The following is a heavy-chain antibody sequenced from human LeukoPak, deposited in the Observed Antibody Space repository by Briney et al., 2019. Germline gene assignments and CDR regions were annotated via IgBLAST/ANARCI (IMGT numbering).Heavy chain of an antibody. CDR2: ISYDGSNK. CDR3: ASAPYYDFWSGYQNTFDY. Sequence: GGSLRLSCTASGFTFSSYGMHWVRQAPGKGLEWVAVISYDGSNKYYADSVKGRFTISRDNSKNSLYLQMNSLRAEDTAVYYCASAPYYDFWSGYQNTFDYWGQGTLVTVSS. D-gene: IGHD3-3*01. CDR1: GFTFSSYG. J-gene: IGHJ4*02. V-gene: IGHV3-30*03.